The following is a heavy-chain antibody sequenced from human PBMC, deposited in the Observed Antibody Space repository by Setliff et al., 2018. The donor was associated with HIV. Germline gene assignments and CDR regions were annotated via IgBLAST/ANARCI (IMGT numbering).Heavy chain of an antibody. D-gene: IGHD7-27*01. Sequence: SETLSLTGTVSTGSISSGGYYWNWIRQHPGKGLGWIGYIHYSGRTYYNPSLKSRVTISVDTSKNQLSLKLSSVTAADTAVYYCASERGTWGSPFHFDYWCQESLVTVSS. V-gene: IGHV4-31*03. J-gene: IGHJ4*02. CDR3: ASERGTWGSPFHFDY. CDR2: IHYSGRT. CDR1: TGSISSGGYY.